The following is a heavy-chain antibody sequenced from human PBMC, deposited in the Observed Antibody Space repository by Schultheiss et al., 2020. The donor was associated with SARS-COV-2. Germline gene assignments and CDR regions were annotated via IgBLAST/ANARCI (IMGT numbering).Heavy chain of an antibody. V-gene: IGHV3-9*01. CDR2: ISWNSGSI. J-gene: IGHJ4*02. D-gene: IGHD5-18*01. Sequence: GGSLRLSCAASGFTFDDYAMHWVRQAPGKGLEWVSGISWNSGSIGYADSVKGRFTISRDNAKNSLYLQMNSLRAEDTALYYCARGLGDSYGFSDYWGQGTLVTVSS. CDR3: ARGLGDSYGFSDY. CDR1: GFTFDDYA.